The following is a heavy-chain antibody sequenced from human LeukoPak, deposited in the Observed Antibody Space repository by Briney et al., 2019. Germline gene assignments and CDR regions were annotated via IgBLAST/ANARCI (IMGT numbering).Heavy chain of an antibody. CDR3: ARDPPRNYYDSSGYGFDY. CDR2: IIPIFGTA. Sequence: SVNVSCKASGYTFTIYGISWVRQAPGQGLEWMGGIIPIFGTANYAQKFQGRVTITADESTSTAYMELSSLRSEDTAVYYCARDPPRNYYDSSGYGFDYWGQGTLVTVSS. J-gene: IGHJ4*02. D-gene: IGHD3-22*01. V-gene: IGHV1-69*13. CDR1: GYTFTIYG.